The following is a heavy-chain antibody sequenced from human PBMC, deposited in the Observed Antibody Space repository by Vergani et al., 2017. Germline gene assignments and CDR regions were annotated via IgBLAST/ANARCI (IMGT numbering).Heavy chain of an antibody. CDR2: ISSRYPGT. CDR3: ARLSYDTTPYLQGGYDC. V-gene: IGHV3-23*01. CDR1: GFTFSACP. D-gene: IGHD3-22*01. J-gene: IGHJ4*02. Sequence: EVQLLQSGGGVIQPGGSVRLSRAASGFTFSACPMTWVRQPPGKGLEWVSAISSRYPGTYYADSVKGRLTISRDNSKNMLYLQMNSLRAEDTAVYYCARLSYDTTPYLQGGYDCWGQGTLVSVSS.